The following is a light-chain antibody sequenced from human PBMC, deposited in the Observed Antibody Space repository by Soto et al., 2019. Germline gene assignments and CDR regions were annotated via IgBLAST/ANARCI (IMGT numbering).Light chain of an antibody. CDR1: SSDIGRYNY. J-gene: IGLJ1*01. CDR2: EAN. CDR3: TSCITANARCV. V-gene: IGLV2-14*01. Sequence: QAVLTQPASVSGSPGQSITISCTGTSSDIGRYNYVSWFQQHPGKVPKLVIFEANYQPSGVSARFSGSESGNTASLTITGLQAEDEADYYCTSCITANARCVFGSGTKLTVL.